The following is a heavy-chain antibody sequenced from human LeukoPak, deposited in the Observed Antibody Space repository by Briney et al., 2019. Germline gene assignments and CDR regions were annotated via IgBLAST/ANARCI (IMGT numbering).Heavy chain of an antibody. D-gene: IGHD1-26*01. CDR3: ARGGDTVGATRAAFDI. V-gene: IGHV3-23*01. J-gene: IGHJ3*02. CDR2: ISGSTGST. Sequence: PGGSLRLSCAASGFTFSNYAMNWVRQAPGKGLGWVSLISGSTGSTYYADSVKGRFSISRDNSKNTIYLQMNSLRAEDTAIYYCARGGDTVGATRAAFDIWGQGTLVTVSS. CDR1: GFTFSNYA.